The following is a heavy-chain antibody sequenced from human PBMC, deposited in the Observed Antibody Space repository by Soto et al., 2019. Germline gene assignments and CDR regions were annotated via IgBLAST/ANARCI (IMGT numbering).Heavy chain of an antibody. V-gene: IGHV3-30*18. CDR1: GFTFSSYG. CDR3: AKDSEWLQPYYSYLDV. Sequence: GGSLRLSCAASGFTFSSYGMHWVRQAPGKGLEWVAVISYDGSNKYYADSVKGRFTISRDNSKNTLYLQMNSLRAGDTAVYYCAKDSEWLQPYYSYLDVWGKGTTVTVSS. CDR2: ISYDGSNK. D-gene: IGHD3-3*01. J-gene: IGHJ6*03.